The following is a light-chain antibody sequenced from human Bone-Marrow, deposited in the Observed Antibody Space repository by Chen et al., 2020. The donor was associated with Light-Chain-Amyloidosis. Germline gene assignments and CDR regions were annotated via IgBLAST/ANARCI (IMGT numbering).Light chain of an antibody. Sequence: DMQMTQSPSTVSASVGDRVTITCRASQSINEWLAWYQQKPGKAPKLLIRDASNLQSGVPSRFSGSRAGTEFTLTISSLQPDDFATYYCQHYNHYFGGGTRVEIK. CDR1: QSINEW. J-gene: IGKJ4*01. CDR2: DAS. CDR3: QHYNHY. V-gene: IGKV1-5*01.